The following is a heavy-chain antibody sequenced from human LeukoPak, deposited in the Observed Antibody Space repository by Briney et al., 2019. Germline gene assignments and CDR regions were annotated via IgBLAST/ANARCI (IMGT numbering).Heavy chain of an antibody. CDR1: GYTFTNYG. J-gene: IGHJ4*02. D-gene: IGHD2-2*01. V-gene: IGHV1-18*01. Sequence: GASVKVSCKASGYTFTNYGISWVRQAPGQGLEWMGWISAYNGNADYAQKFQGRVTMTTDTSTSTAYMELSSLRSEDTAVYYCASGSLVVPAGCFDYWGQGTLVTVSS. CDR2: ISAYNGNA. CDR3: ASGSLVVPAGCFDY.